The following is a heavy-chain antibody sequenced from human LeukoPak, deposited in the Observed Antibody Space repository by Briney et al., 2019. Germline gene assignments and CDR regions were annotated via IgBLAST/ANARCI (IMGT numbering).Heavy chain of an antibody. CDR1: GYTFTGYY. D-gene: IGHD2-15*01. V-gene: IGHV1-2*02. CDR3: AREGVVVVAATTINWFDP. Sequence: GASVKVSCKASGYTFTGYYMHWVRQAPGQGLEWMGWINPNSGGTNYAQKFQGRVTMTRDTSTSTVYMELSSLRSEDTAVYYCAREGVVVVAATTINWFDPWGQGTLVTVSS. J-gene: IGHJ5*02. CDR2: INPNSGGT.